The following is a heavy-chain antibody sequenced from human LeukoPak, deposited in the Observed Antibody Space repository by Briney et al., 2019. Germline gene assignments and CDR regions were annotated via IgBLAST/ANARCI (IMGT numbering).Heavy chain of an antibody. Sequence: KTSETLSLTCTVSGGSISNYYWSWIRQPPGKGLEWIGYINYSGSANYNPSLKSRVTMSVDTSKNQFSLKLTSVTAADTAVYYCARDPDYGDYGRGDYYYGMDVWGQGTTVIVSS. CDR3: ARDPDYGDYGRGDYYYGMDV. D-gene: IGHD4-17*01. V-gene: IGHV4-59*01. CDR2: INYSGSA. CDR1: GGSISNYY. J-gene: IGHJ6*02.